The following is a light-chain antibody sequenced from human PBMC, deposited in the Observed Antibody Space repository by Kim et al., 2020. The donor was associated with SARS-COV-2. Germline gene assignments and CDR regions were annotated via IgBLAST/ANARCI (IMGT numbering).Light chain of an antibody. CDR1: SGHSSSA. J-gene: IGLJ3*02. V-gene: IGLV4-69*02. CDR2: VNSDGSH. CDR3: QPWGSGVGV. Sequence: ASVKLTCTRSSGHSSSAIAWHQQQPERGPRYLMMVNSDGSHSKGDGIPVRFSGSSSGAERYLTISSLQSEDEADYYCQPWGSGVGVFGGGTQLTVL.